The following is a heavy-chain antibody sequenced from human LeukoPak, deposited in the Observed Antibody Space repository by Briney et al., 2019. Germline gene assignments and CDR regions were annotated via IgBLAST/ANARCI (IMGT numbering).Heavy chain of an antibody. CDR1: GASISSYY. CDR2: IYTSGST. Sequence: PSETLSLTCTVSGASISSYYWSWIRQPAGKGLEWIGHIYTSGSTNYNPSLKSRVSMSVDTSKNQFSLKLSSVTAADTAVYYCARKGNDATGMGGVVRYYMDVWGKGTTVTVSS. V-gene: IGHV4-4*07. D-gene: IGHD3-3*01. J-gene: IGHJ6*03. CDR3: ARKGNDATGMGGVVRYYMDV.